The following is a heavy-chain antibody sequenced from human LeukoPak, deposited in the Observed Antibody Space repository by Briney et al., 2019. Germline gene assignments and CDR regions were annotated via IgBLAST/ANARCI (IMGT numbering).Heavy chain of an antibody. J-gene: IGHJ4*02. Sequence: SSETLSLTCTVSGGSISSSSYYWGWIRQPPGKGLEWIGSIYYSGSTYYNPSLKSRVTISVDTSKNQFSLKLSSVTAADTAVYYCARDGGPFDYWGQGTLVTVSS. CDR1: GGSISSSSYY. CDR3: ARDGGPFDY. CDR2: IYYSGST. V-gene: IGHV4-39*02. D-gene: IGHD2-15*01.